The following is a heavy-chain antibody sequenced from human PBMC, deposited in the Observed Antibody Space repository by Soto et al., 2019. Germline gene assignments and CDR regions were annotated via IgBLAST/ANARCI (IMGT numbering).Heavy chain of an antibody. CDR1: GGSISSYY. Sequence: PSETLSLTCTVSGGSISSYYWSWIRQPPGKGLEWIGYIYYSGSTNYNPSLKSRVTISVDTSKNQFSLKLSSVTAADTAVYYCARIQQHGHNSSDPWGKTTLVTVSS. J-gene: IGHJ5*02. CDR2: IYYSGST. CDR3: ARIQQHGHNSSDP. V-gene: IGHV4-59*01. D-gene: IGHD2-21*01.